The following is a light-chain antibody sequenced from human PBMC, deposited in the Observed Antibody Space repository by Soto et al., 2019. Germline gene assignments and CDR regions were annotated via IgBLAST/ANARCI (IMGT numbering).Light chain of an antibody. CDR1: QSVSSGF. CDR3: QQYGTSEII. J-gene: IGKJ5*01. Sequence: EIVLTQSPATLSLSPGERATLSCGASQSVSSGFLAWYQQKPGLAPRLLIYDASNRATGIPDRFSGSGSGTDFTLTISRLEPEDFAVFYCQQYGTSEIIFGQGTRLEIK. V-gene: IGKV3D-20*01. CDR2: DAS.